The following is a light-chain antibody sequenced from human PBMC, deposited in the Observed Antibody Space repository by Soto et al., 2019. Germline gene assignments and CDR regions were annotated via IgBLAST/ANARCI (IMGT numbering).Light chain of an antibody. CDR3: QHSYSSPWT. J-gene: IGKJ1*01. CDR1: QSSSSY. V-gene: IGKV1-39*01. Sequence: DIQMTQSPSSLSASVGDRVTITCRASQSSSSYLNWYQQKPGKAPKLLIYAASTLQSGVPSRFSGSGSGTDFTLTISSLQPEDFATYYCQHSYSSPWTFGQGTKVEIK. CDR2: AAS.